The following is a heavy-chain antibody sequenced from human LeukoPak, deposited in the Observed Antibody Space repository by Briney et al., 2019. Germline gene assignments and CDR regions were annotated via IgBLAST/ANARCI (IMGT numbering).Heavy chain of an antibody. CDR1: GVSISSYY. D-gene: IGHD4-23*01. CDR3: AGVDYGGNSGFDY. V-gene: IGHV4-59*01. Sequence: SSETLSLTCTVPGVSISSYYWSWIRQPPGKGLEWVGYIHYSRSTNYNPALKSRVTISVDTSKNQFSLKLGSVTAADTAVYYCAGVDYGGNSGFDYWGQGTLVSVSS. J-gene: IGHJ4*02. CDR2: IHYSRST.